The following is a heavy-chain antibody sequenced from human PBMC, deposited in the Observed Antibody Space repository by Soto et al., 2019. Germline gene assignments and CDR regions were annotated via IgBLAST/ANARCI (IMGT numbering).Heavy chain of an antibody. J-gene: IGHJ4*02. CDR3: ASGGTASGAFGYFDY. CDR1: GYTFTSYY. CDR2: INPSGGST. V-gene: IGHV1-46*01. D-gene: IGHD3-16*01. Sequence: QVQLVQSGAEVKKPGASVKVSCKASGYTFTSYYMHWVRQAPGQGLEWMGIINPSGGSTSYAQKFQGRVTMTRDTSTSTVYMELSSLRSEDTAVYYCASGGTASGAFGYFDYWGQGTLVTVSS.